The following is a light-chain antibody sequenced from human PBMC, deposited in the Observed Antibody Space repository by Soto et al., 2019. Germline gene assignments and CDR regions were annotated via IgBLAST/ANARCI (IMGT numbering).Light chain of an antibody. CDR1: QSVSRRY. V-gene: IGKV3-20*01. CDR3: QQYGSSPVT. CDR2: DAS. J-gene: IGKJ2*01. Sequence: EIVLTQSPGTLSLSPGERATLSCRASQSVSRRYLAWYQKKPGQVPRLLIHDASSRATGIPDRFSGSVSGTDFTLTVSRLEPEDFAVYYWQQYGSSPVTFGQGTKVEIK.